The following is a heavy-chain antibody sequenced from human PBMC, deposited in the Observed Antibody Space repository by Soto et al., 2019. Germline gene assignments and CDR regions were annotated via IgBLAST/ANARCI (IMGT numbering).Heavy chain of an antibody. CDR3: AGEDYVENWFDP. D-gene: IGHD4-17*01. Sequence: SETLSLTCTVSGGSISSGDYYWSWIRQHPGKGLEWIGYIYYSGSTYYNPSLKSRVTISVDTSKNQFSLKLSSVTAADTAVYYGAGEDYVENWFDPWGQGTLVTVSS. V-gene: IGHV4-31*03. J-gene: IGHJ5*02. CDR2: IYYSGST. CDR1: GGSISSGDYY.